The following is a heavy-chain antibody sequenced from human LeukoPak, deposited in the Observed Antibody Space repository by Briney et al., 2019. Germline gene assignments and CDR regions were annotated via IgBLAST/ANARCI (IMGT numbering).Heavy chain of an antibody. CDR3: ARVCGGDCYPLGFDP. V-gene: IGHV4-61*01. J-gene: IGHJ5*02. D-gene: IGHD2-21*02. CDR1: GGSVSSDNYY. CDR2: IYYSGGT. Sequence: SETLSLTCTVSGGSVSSDNYYWSWIRQPPGKGLEWIGYIYYSGGTNYNPSLKSRVTISVDTSKNQFSLKLSSVTAADTAVYYCARVCGGDCYPLGFDPWGQGTLVTVSS.